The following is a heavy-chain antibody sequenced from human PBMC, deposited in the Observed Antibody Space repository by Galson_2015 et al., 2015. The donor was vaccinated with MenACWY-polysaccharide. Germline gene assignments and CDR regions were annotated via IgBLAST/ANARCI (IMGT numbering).Heavy chain of an antibody. CDR3: ARDYCDRTTCYCMDV. CDR1: GFTFSSYA. D-gene: IGHD2-2*01. J-gene: IGHJ6*02. Sequence: SLRLSCAASGFTFSSYAMHWVRQAPGKGLEWVEVISCDGTNKYYADSVKGRFTISRDNSENTQYLQMNSLGAEDTAVYYCARDYCDRTTCYCMDVWGQGTTVTVSS. CDR2: ISCDGTNK. V-gene: IGHV3-30-3*01.